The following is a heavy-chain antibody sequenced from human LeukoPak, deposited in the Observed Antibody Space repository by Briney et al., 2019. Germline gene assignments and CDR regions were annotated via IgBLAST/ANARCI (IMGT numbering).Heavy chain of an antibody. CDR2: IYHSGST. J-gene: IGHJ3*02. CDR1: GVSISSGGYS. V-gene: IGHV4-30-2*01. Sequence: PSETLSLTCAVSGVSISSGGYSWSWIRQPPGKGLEWIGYIYHSGSTYYNPSLKSRVTISVDRSKNQFSLKLSSVTAADTAVYYCARALSLPYYYDSTWAFDIWGQGTMVTVSS. D-gene: IGHD3-22*01. CDR3: ARALSLPYYYDSTWAFDI.